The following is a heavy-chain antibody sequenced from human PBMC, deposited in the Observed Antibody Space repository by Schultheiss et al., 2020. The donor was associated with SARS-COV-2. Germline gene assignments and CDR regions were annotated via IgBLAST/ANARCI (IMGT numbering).Heavy chain of an antibody. CDR3: ARGGPERAYYYYYYMDV. D-gene: IGHD1-14*01. CDR2: INHSGST. Sequence: SETLSLTCAVYGGSFSGYYWSWIRQPPGKGLEWIGEINHSGSTNYNPSLKSRVTISVDTSKNQFSLKLSSVTAADTAVYYCARGGPERAYYYYYYMDVWGKGTTVTVSS. V-gene: IGHV4-34*01. CDR1: GGSFSGYY. J-gene: IGHJ6*03.